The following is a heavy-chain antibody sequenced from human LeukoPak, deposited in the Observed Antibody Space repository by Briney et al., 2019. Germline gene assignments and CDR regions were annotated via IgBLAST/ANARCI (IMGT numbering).Heavy chain of an antibody. CDR2: VSYDGGHK. J-gene: IGHJ4*02. CDR3: ARDRINMMVMGHDSGLDC. V-gene: IGHV3-30*03. CDR1: GFSLGDYG. Sequence: GVSLRLSCVGSGFSLGDYGIHWVRQAPGKGLEWVAVVSYDGGHKYYADSVKGRFTISRDTSSDTVSLQMNSLRVEDTALYYCARDRINMMVMGHDSGLDCWGQGTLVTVSS. D-gene: IGHD3-22*01.